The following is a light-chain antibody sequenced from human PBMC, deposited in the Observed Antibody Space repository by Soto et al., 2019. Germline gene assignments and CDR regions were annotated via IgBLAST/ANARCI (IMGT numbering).Light chain of an antibody. V-gene: IGLV2-14*01. CDR1: SSDVGGYNY. J-gene: IGLJ1*01. CDR3: SSYTSSSTPYV. CDR2: DVS. Sequence: SVLTQPASVSGSPGQSITISCTGTSSDVGGYNYVSWYQQHPGKAPKLMIYDVSNRPSGVSNRFSGSKSGNPASLTISGLQAEDEADYYCSSYTSSSTPYVFGTGTKVTVL.